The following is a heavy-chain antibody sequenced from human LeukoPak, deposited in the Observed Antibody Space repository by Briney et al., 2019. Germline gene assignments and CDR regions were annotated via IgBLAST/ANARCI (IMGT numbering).Heavy chain of an antibody. J-gene: IGHJ4*02. CDR2: ISSDASNT. D-gene: IGHD3-22*01. Sequence: GRSLRVSCAASGFTFSTYAMEWVRQAPGRGVEGVALISSDASNTYYADSVKGGFTISRDNSKNIVYLQMNSLRDDDTALYYCAREQNYDRLHYWGQGTLVTVSS. CDR3: AREQNYDRLHY. V-gene: IGHV3-30-3*01. CDR1: GFTFSTYA.